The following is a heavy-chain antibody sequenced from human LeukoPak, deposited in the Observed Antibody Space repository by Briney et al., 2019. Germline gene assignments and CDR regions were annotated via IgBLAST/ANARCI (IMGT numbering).Heavy chain of an antibody. CDR2: ISGSGSSI. J-gene: IGHJ4*02. CDR1: GFTFSSYE. D-gene: IGHD3-10*01. Sequence: GGSLRLSCAASGFTFSSYEMNWVRQAPGKGLEWVSYISGSGSSIYYADSVKGRFTISRDNAKNALYLQMNSLRADDTAVHYCARDGGVTYWGQGTLVTVSS. V-gene: IGHV3-48*03. CDR3: ARDGGVTY.